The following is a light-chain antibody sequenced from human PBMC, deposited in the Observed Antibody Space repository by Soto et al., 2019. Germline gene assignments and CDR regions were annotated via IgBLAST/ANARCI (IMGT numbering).Light chain of an antibody. CDR1: QSISSN. CDR2: GAS. J-gene: IGKJ3*01. V-gene: IGKV3-15*01. CDR3: QQYNNWPLS. Sequence: RGMTQSPATLSVSPGERATLSCRASQSISSNLAWYQQKPGQAPRLLIYGASTRATGIPLRFSGSGSGTECTLTISSLQSEDFAVYYCQQYNNWPLSFGPGTKVEFK.